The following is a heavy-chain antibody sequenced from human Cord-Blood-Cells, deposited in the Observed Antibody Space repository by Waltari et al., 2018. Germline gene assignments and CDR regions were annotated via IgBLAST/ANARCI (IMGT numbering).Heavy chain of an antibody. D-gene: IGHD4-17*01. V-gene: IGHV3-30-3*01. J-gene: IGHJ5*02. CDR2: ISYDGSNK. CDR3: ARDGREWYGDYWFDP. CDR1: GFTFSSYA. Sequence: QVQLVESGGGVVQPGRSLRLSCAASGFTFSSYAMHWVRQAPGKGLEWVAVISYDGSNKYYADSGKGRFTISRDNSKNTLYLQMNSLRAEDTAVYYCARDGREWYGDYWFDPWGQGTLVTVSS.